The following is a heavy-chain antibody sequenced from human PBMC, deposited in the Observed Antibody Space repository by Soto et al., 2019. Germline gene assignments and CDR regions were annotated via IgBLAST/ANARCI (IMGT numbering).Heavy chain of an antibody. CDR1: GFTFSTYG. D-gene: IGHD3-22*01. CDR2: ISYDGSNK. Sequence: QVQLVESGGGVVQPGRSLRLSCAASGFTFSTYGMHWVRQAPGKGLEWVAVISYDGSNKYYADSVKGRFSISRDNSKNTLFLQMNSLTAEDTAVYYCAKDSYDSGGFLFSDYWGQGALVTVSS. J-gene: IGHJ4*02. CDR3: AKDSYDSGGFLFSDY. V-gene: IGHV3-30*18.